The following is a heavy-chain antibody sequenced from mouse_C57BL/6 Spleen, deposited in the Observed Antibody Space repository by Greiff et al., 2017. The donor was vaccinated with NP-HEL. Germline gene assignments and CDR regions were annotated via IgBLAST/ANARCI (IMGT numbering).Heavy chain of an antibody. J-gene: IGHJ3*01. CDR2: ISNGGGST. D-gene: IGHD1-1*02. CDR1: GFTFSDYY. V-gene: IGHV5-12*01. Sequence: DVKLVESGGGLVQPGGSLKLSCAASGFTFSDYYMYWVRQTPEKRLEWVAYISNGGGSTYYPDTVKGRFTISRDNAKNTLYLQMSRLKSEDTAMYYCAITFDDGGGWAYWGQGTLVTVSA. CDR3: AITFDDGGGWAY.